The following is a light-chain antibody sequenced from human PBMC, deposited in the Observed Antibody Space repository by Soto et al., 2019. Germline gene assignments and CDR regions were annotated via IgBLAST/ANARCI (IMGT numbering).Light chain of an antibody. J-gene: IGLJ1*01. CDR1: SSDFGSYNY. CDR3: SSYTSSSSSV. Sequence: QSALTQPASVSGSPGQSITISCTGTSSDFGSYNYVSWYQQHPGKAPKLMIYDVSNRPSRVSNRFSGSKSGNTASLPISRLQAEDEADYYCSSYTSSSSSVFGTGTKLTLL. CDR2: DVS. V-gene: IGLV2-14*01.